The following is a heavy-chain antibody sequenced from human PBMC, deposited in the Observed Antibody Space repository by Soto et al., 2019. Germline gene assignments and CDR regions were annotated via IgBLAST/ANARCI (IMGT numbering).Heavy chain of an antibody. D-gene: IGHD3-22*01. V-gene: IGHV5-10-1*01. Sequence: GESLKISCKGSGYSFTSYWISWVRQMPGKGLEWMGRIDPSDSYTNYSPSFQGHVTISADKSISTAYLQWSSLKASDTAMYYCAIGPGNYYDSSGSPPDYWGQGTLVTVSS. CDR2: IDPSDSYT. CDR3: AIGPGNYYDSSGSPPDY. CDR1: GYSFTSYW. J-gene: IGHJ4*02.